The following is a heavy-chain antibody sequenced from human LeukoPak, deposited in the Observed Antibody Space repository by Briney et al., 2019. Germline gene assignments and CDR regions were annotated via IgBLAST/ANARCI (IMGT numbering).Heavy chain of an antibody. CDR2: IYYSGST. J-gene: IGHJ5*02. CDR3: AAEGGSGSYYHNLFDP. D-gene: IGHD3-10*01. Sequence: PSQTLSLTCTVSGGSISSGGYYWSWIRQHPGKGLEWIGYIYYSGSTYYNPSLKSRVTISVDTSKNQFSLKLSSVTAADTAVYYCAAEGGSGSYYHNLFDPWGQGTLVTVSS. V-gene: IGHV4-31*03. CDR1: GGSISSGGYY.